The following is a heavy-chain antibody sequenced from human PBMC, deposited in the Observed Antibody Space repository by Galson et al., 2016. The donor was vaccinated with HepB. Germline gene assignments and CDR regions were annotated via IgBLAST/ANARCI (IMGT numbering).Heavy chain of an antibody. J-gene: IGHJ4*02. CDR1: GFTFSDFY. V-gene: IGHV3-11*06. D-gene: IGHD5-24*01. CDR2: ISSSGTHT. CDR3: AKGRWDFDS. Sequence: SLRLSCAASGFTFSDFYMTWIRLAPGKGLEWVSYISSSGTHTPYADSVRGRFTISRDNAKNSLYLQMHSLRGEDTAVYYCAKGRWDFDSRGQGTLVTVSS.